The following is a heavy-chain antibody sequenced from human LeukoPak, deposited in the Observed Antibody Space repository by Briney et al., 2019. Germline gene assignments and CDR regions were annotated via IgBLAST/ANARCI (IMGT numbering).Heavy chain of an antibody. D-gene: IGHD2-2*01. Sequence: GGSLRLSCVASGFTFSSYAISWVRQAPGKGLEWVSVLYSGGNTHYADSVNGRFTISRDNSKNTLYLQMNSLRAEDTAVYYCARRYCSTCPTGHAFDLWGQGTMVTVSS. J-gene: IGHJ3*01. CDR1: GFTFSSYA. V-gene: IGHV3-23*03. CDR2: LYSGGNT. CDR3: ARRYCSTCPTGHAFDL.